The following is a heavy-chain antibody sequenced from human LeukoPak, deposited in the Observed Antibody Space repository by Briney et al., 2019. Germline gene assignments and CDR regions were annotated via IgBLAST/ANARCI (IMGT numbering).Heavy chain of an antibody. J-gene: IGHJ4*02. CDR2: IKSKSNGETT. V-gene: IGHV3-15*01. Sequence: PGGSLRLSCAASGLTLSNDWMNWVRQIPGKGLEWVALIKSKSNGETTHYAARVKGRFTISRDDSKNTLLLQMNSLQTEDTAMYYCVTERAGAFEDWGQGTLVTVSS. CDR3: VTERAGAFED. CDR1: GLTLSNDW. D-gene: IGHD6-19*01.